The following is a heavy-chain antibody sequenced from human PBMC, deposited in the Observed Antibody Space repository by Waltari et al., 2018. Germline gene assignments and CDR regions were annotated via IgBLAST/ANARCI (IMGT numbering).Heavy chain of an antibody. CDR1: GGTFSSYA. J-gene: IGHJ3*02. D-gene: IGHD5-12*01. V-gene: IGHV1-69*10. CDR3: ARGRDGYNYPAFDI. CDR2: IIPSLGIA. Sequence: QVQLVQSGAEVKKPGSSVKVSCKASGGTFSSYAISWVRQAPGQGLVWMGGIIPSLGIANYEQKFQGRVTITADKSTSTAYMELSSLRSEDTAVYYCARGRDGYNYPAFDIWGQGTMVTVSS.